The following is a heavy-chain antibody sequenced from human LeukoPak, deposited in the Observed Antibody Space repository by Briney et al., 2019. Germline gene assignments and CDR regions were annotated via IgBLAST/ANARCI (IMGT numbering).Heavy chain of an antibody. D-gene: IGHD6-6*01. CDR1: GFTFGDYA. V-gene: IGHV3-49*03. CDR2: IRSKAYGGTT. J-gene: IGHJ4*02. CDR3: TRGDLIEYSSPFADY. Sequence: GGSLRLSCTASGFTFGDYAMSRFRQAPGKGLEWVGFIRSKAYGGTTEYAASVKGRFTISRDDSKSIAYLQMNSLKTEDTAVYYCTRGDLIEYSSPFADYWGQGTLVTVSS.